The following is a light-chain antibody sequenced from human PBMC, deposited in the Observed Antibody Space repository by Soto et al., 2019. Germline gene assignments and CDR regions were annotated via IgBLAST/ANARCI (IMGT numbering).Light chain of an antibody. Sequence: EIVLVQSPGTLSLSPGERATLSCRASQSVSNNYLAWYQQKPGQAPRLLIYGASSRATGVPDRFSGSGTGTDFSLTITRLEPEDFAVYYCQQYGVSPLRFTWGQGTEVGVK. V-gene: IGKV3-20*01. CDR1: QSVSNNY. J-gene: IGKJ2*01. CDR3: QQYGVSPLRFT. CDR2: GAS.